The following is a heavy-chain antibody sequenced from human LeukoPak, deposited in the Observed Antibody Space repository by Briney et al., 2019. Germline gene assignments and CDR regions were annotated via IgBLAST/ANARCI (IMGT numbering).Heavy chain of an antibody. D-gene: IGHD3-22*01. CDR3: AKDLDYYYDSSGYYSDY. Sequence: GSLRLSCAASGFTFSSYGMHWVRQAPGKGLEWVAVISYDGSNKYYADSVKGRFTISRDNSKNTLYLQMNSLRAEDTAVYYCAKDLDYYYDSSGYYSDYWGQGTLVTVSS. CDR1: GFTFSSYG. V-gene: IGHV3-30*18. CDR2: ISYDGSNK. J-gene: IGHJ4*02.